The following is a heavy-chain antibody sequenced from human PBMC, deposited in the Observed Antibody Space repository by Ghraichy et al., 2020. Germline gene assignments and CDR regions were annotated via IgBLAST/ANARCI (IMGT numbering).Heavy chain of an antibody. CDR3: ASFSPSSWYADSRSPSLHTIDY. Sequence: SETLSLTCTVSGGSISSYYWSWIRQPPGKGLEWIGYIYYSGSTNYNPSLKSRVTISVDTSKNQFSLKLSSVTAADTAVYYCASFSPSSWYADSRSPSLHTIDYWGQGTLVTVSS. CDR2: IYYSGST. CDR1: GGSISSYY. J-gene: IGHJ4*02. D-gene: IGHD6-13*01. V-gene: IGHV4-59*01.